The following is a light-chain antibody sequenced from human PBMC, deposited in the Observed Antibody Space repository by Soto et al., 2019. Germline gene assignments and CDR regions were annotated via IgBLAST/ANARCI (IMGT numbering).Light chain of an antibody. CDR2: DVS. Sequence: QSALTQPRSVSGSPGQSVTISCTGTSSDVGGYNYVSWYQQHPGKAPKLMIYDVSKRPSGLPDRFSGSTSGNTASLTISGLQAEDEADYYCCSYAGSYTWVFGGGTKLTVL. CDR3: CSYAGSYTWV. J-gene: IGLJ2*01. V-gene: IGLV2-11*01. CDR1: SSDVGGYNY.